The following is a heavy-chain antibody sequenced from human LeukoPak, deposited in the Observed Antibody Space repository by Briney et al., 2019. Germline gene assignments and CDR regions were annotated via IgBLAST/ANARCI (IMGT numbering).Heavy chain of an antibody. CDR1: GFTFSNYW. J-gene: IGHJ4*02. V-gene: IGHV3-74*01. CDR2: INSDGSRT. CDR3: ARDLWGTTVTTDYFDS. Sequence: GGSLRLSCAASGFTFSNYWMHWVRQAPGKGRVWVSRINSDGSRTTYADSVKGRFTISRDNAKKTLYLQMNSLRAEDTAVYYCARDLWGTTVTTDYFDSWGQGTLVTVSS. D-gene: IGHD4-17*01.